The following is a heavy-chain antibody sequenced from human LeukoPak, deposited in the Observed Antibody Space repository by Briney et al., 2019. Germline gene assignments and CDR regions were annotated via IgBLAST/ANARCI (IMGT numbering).Heavy chain of an antibody. CDR3: ASNTIFGVVIRSDY. J-gene: IGHJ4*02. Sequence: SETLSLTCTVSGGSISSYCWSWIRQPPGKGLEWIGYIYYSGSTNYNPSLKSRVTISVDTSKNQFSLKLSSVTAADTAVYYCASNTIFGVVIRSDYWGQGTLVTVSS. D-gene: IGHD3-3*01. V-gene: IGHV4-59*12. CDR2: IYYSGST. CDR1: GGSISSYC.